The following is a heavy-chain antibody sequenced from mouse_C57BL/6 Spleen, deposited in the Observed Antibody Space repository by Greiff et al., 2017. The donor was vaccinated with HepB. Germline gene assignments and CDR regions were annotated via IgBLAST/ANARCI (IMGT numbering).Heavy chain of an antibody. V-gene: IGHV1-52*01. CDR3: AREGKYVAYLDV. D-gene: IGHD2-1*01. J-gene: IGHJ1*03. CDR1: GYTFTSYW. CDR2: IDPSDSET. Sequence: QVQLQQPGAELVRPGSSVKLSCKASGYTFTSYWMHWVKQRPIQGLEWIGNIDPSDSETHYNQKFKDKATLTVDKSSSTAYMQLSSLTSEDSAVYYCAREGKYVAYLDVWGTGTTVTVSS.